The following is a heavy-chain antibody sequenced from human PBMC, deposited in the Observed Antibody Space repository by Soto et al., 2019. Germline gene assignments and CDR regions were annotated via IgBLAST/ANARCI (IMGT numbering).Heavy chain of an antibody. CDR1: GFSLTSTGVG. J-gene: IGHJ4*02. D-gene: IGHD6-19*01. V-gene: IGHV2-5*01. CDR2: TYWNDDD. CDR3: APRPGGSGWRYYFDY. Sequence: SGPTLVNPTQTLTLTCSFSGFSLTSTGVGVGWFRQPPGKALEWLGLTYWNDDDRYRSSLRSRLTITKDTSKNQVVLTMTNMDPEDTATYYCAPRPGGSGWRYYFDYWGQGTPVTVSS.